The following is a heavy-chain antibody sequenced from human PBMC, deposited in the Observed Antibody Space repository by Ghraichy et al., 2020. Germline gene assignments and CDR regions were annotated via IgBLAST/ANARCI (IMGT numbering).Heavy chain of an antibody. Sequence: SVKVSCKASGGTFSSYAISWVRQAPGQGLEWMGGIIPIFGTANYAQKFQGRVTITTDKSTSTAYMELSSLRSEDTAVYYCARDIALSSVQGRYNWFDPWGQGILVTVSS. D-gene: IGHD1-1*01. CDR3: ARDIALSSVQGRYNWFDP. V-gene: IGHV1-69*05. J-gene: IGHJ5*02. CDR2: IIPIFGTA. CDR1: GGTFSSYA.